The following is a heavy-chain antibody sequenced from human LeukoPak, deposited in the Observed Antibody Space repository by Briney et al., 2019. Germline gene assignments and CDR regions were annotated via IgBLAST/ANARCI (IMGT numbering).Heavy chain of an antibody. J-gene: IGHJ4*02. D-gene: IGHD5-12*01. CDR3: ARKVATTKYDFDY. CDR2: ISYSGST. V-gene: IGHV4-31*03. Sequence: PSETLSLTCTVSGGSISRGGYYWSWIRQHPGRGLEWIGYISYSGSTYYNPSLTSRVTISLDKSKNQFSLRLSSVTAADTAVYYCARKVATTKYDFDYWGQGTLVTVPS. CDR1: GGSISRGGYY.